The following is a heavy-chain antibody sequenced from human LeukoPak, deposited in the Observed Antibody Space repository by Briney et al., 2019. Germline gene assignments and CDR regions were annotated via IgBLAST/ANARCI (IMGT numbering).Heavy chain of an antibody. CDR3: ASSSIAVP. D-gene: IGHD6-6*01. CDR1: GFTFDDYA. Sequence: SLRLSCAASGFTFDDYAMHWVRQAPGKGLEWVSGISWNSGSIGYADSVKGRFTISRDNAKNSLYLQMNSLRAEDTALYHCASSSIAVPWGQGTLVTVSS. V-gene: IGHV3-9*01. CDR2: ISWNSGSI. J-gene: IGHJ4*02.